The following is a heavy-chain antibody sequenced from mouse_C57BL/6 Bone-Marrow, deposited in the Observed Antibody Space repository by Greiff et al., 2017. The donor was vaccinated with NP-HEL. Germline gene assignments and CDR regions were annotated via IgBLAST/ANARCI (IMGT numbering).Heavy chain of an antibody. Sequence: VQLQQSGAELVKPGASVKLSCKASGYTFTSYWMHWVKQRPGQGLEWIGMIHPNSGSTNYNEKFKSKATLTVDKSSSTAYMQLSSLTSEDSAVYYCARERTVVATDYAMDYWGQGTSVTVSS. CDR2: IHPNSGST. V-gene: IGHV1-64*01. J-gene: IGHJ4*01. CDR3: ARERTVVATDYAMDY. CDR1: GYTFTSYW. D-gene: IGHD1-1*01.